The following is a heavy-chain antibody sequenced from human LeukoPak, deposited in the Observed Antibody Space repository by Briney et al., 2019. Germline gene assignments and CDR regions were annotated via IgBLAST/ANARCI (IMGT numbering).Heavy chain of an antibody. V-gene: IGHV3-23*01. CDR1: GSTFSSYA. CDR3: AEVGGFPVTATAKHPLGGFDS. D-gene: IGHD2-21*02. J-gene: IGHJ4*02. Sequence: GGSLRLSCAASGSTFSSYAMSWVRQAPGKGLEWVSSISGSVGSTYYADSVKGRFTISRDNSKNTLYLQMNSLRAEDTAVYYCAEVGGFPVTATAKHPLGGFDSWGQGNLVTVSS. CDR2: ISGSVGST.